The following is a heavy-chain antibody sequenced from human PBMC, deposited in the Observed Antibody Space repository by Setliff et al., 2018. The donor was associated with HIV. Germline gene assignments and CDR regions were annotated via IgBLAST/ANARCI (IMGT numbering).Heavy chain of an antibody. V-gene: IGHV4-34*01. CDR3: ARGVRDNSGWSSYYFDY. D-gene: IGHD6-19*01. CDR2: INHSGRT. Sequence: SETLSLTCAVYGGSFSDNYWSWIRQSPGKGLEWIGEINHSGRTKYSPSLRSRVSISVDTSKTQFSLKLSSVTAADTAVYYCARGVRDNSGWSSYYFDYWGQGTLVTSPQ. CDR1: GGSFSDNY. J-gene: IGHJ4*02.